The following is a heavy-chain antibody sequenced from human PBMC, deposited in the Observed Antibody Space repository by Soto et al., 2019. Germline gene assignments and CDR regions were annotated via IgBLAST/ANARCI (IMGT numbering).Heavy chain of an antibody. CDR3: GRSVRGHVVKYFDY. CDR2: THYRSKWYN. J-gene: IGHJ4*02. V-gene: IGHV6-1*01. D-gene: IGHD3-10*01. Sequence: PSQTLSLTFAISGDTVSSNSAAWNWIRQSPSRGLEWLGRTHYRSKWYNDYAVSVKSRITINPDTSKNQFSLQLNSVTPEDTAVYYCGRSVRGHVVKYFDYWGQGTLVTVSS. CDR1: GDTVSSNSAA.